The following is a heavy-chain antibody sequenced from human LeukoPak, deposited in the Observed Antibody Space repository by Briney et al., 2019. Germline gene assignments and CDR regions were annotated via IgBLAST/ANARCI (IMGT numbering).Heavy chain of an antibody. Sequence: ASVKVSCKASGYTFTSYYMHWVRQAPGQGLEWMGWISAYNGNTIYAQKFQDRVTMATDTSTTTVYMELRSLRSDDTAVYYCARDLAVVTAFGQHAFDVWGQGTMVTVSS. CDR1: GYTFTSYY. V-gene: IGHV1-18*04. J-gene: IGHJ3*01. D-gene: IGHD2-21*02. CDR3: ARDLAVVTAFGQHAFDV. CDR2: ISAYNGNT.